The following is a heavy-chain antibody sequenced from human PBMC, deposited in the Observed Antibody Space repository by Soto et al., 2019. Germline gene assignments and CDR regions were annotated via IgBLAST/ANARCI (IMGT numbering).Heavy chain of an antibody. Sequence: PGESLKISCKGSGYILTSHWIGWVRQMPGKGLEWMGIIYPGDSDTRYSPSFQGQVTISADKSISTAYLQWSSLKASDTAMYYCARPREAGKYYYGVDVWGQGTTVTVS. CDR1: GYILTSHW. CDR3: ARPREAGKYYYGVDV. J-gene: IGHJ6*02. D-gene: IGHD6-19*01. V-gene: IGHV5-51*01. CDR2: IYPGDSDT.